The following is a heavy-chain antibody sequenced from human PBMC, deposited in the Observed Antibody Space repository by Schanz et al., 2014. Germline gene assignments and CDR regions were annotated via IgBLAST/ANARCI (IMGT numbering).Heavy chain of an antibody. Sequence: EMQLLESGGGLVQPGGSLRLSCAASGFSFGTYAMSWVRQAPGKGLLWVSSISGTGGDDTYYADSVRGRFTISSDSSKNTLYLQMSSLRADDTAVYYCAKAADWPVTRFDPWGQGTLVTVSS. CDR3: AKAADWPVTRFDP. D-gene: IGHD3-9*01. V-gene: IGHV3-23*01. CDR2: ISGTGGDDT. J-gene: IGHJ5*02. CDR1: GFSFGTYA.